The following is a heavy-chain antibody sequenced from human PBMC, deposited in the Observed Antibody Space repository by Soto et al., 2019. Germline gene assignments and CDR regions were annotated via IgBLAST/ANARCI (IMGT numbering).Heavy chain of an antibody. CDR2: INPATGAA. D-gene: IGHD3-3*01. CDR3: ARGGGVGVAGSAAFDM. J-gene: IGHJ3*02. V-gene: IGHV1-2*02. CDR1: GYPVPPYY. Sequence: GAVGKKPGASVRVSGWPPGYPVPPYYLHGGRRPLGRGLEGMGGINPATGAAKYTQTFQGRVTMTRDTSTSTVFMELSGLTSEDTAVFYCARGGGVGVAGSAAFDMWGQGTLVTVSS.